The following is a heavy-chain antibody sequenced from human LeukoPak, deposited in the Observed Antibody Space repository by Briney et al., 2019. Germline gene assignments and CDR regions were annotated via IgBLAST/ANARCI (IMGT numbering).Heavy chain of an antibody. Sequence: GGSLRLSCAASGFTFSSYAMSWVRQAPGKGLEWVSAISGSGGSTYYADSVKGRFTISRDNSKNTLYLQMNSLRAEDTAVYYCAKVPGDSGIYWNDYWGQGTLVTVSS. D-gene: IGHD1-26*01. CDR3: AKVPGDSGIYWNDY. J-gene: IGHJ4*02. CDR2: ISGSGGST. CDR1: GFTFSSYA. V-gene: IGHV3-23*01.